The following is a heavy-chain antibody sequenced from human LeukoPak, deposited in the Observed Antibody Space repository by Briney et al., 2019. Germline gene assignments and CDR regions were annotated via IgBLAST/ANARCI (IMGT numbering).Heavy chain of an antibody. D-gene: IGHD2-2*01. CDR1: GGTFSSYA. Sequence: GASVKVSCKASGGTFSSYAISWVRQAPGQGLEWMGGIIPIFGTANYAQKFQGRVTITTDESTSTAYMELCSLRSEDTAVYYCATYCSSTSCYGPKFFDYWGQGTLVTVSS. V-gene: IGHV1-69*05. J-gene: IGHJ4*02. CDR3: ATYCSSTSCYGPKFFDY. CDR2: IIPIFGTA.